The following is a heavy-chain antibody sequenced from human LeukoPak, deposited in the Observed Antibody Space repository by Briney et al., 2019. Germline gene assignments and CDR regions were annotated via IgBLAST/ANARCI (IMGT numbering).Heavy chain of an antibody. CDR2: ISGSGGTT. CDR1: GFTFSSYA. J-gene: IGHJ4*02. Sequence: GGSLRLSCAASGFTFSSYAMSWVRQAPGKGLEWVSAISGSGGTTYYADSVKGRFTISRDNSKNTLYLQMNSLRAEDTAVYYCAKDDAWLQYGNWGRGTLVTVSS. CDR3: AKDDAWLQYGN. V-gene: IGHV3-23*01. D-gene: IGHD5-24*01.